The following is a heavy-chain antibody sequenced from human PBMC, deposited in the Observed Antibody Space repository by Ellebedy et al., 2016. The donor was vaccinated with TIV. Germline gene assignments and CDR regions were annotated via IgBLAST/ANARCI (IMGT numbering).Heavy chain of an antibody. CDR1: GFTFGDYP. Sequence: GGSLRLSCAASGFTFGDYPMSWYRQAPGKGLDWVSYISSSSSYTNYADSVKGRFTISRDNAKNSLYLQMNSLRAEDTAVYYCARGLREWDLKSGIVPGNWFDPWGQGTLVTVSS. CDR3: ARGLREWDLKSGIVPGNWFDP. D-gene: IGHD1-26*01. J-gene: IGHJ5*02. CDR2: ISSSSSYT. V-gene: IGHV3-11*06.